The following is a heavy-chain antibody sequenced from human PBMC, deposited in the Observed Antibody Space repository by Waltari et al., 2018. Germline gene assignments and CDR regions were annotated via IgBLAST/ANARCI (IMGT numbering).Heavy chain of an antibody. D-gene: IGHD3-10*01. CDR2: AYFSGTT. Sequence: QVQLQESGPGLVKPSETLSLTCTVSNGSINNFYWSWIRQPPGKGLEGRGDAYFSGTTTYNPPRKSRGTISVETSKNQFSLKLTSVTAADTATYYCARGGLRYYDSGSQPYNWFGPWGQGIMVSVSS. CDR3: ARGGLRYYDSGSQPYNWFGP. V-gene: IGHV4-59*01. J-gene: IGHJ5*02. CDR1: NGSINNFY.